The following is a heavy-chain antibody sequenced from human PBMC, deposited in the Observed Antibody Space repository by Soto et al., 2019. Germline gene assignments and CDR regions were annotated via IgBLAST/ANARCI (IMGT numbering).Heavy chain of an antibody. J-gene: IGHJ3*02. CDR3: ARSEEDDFGGAQVVGAFDI. D-gene: IGHD3-3*01. CDR2: ISYDGSNK. CDR1: GFTFSSYA. V-gene: IGHV3-30-3*01. Sequence: VGSLRLSCAASGFTFSSYAMHWVRQAPGKGLEWVAVISYDGSNKYYADSVKGRFTISRDNSKNTLYLQMNSLRAEDTAVYYCARSEEDDFGGAQVVGAFDIWGQGTMVTVSS.